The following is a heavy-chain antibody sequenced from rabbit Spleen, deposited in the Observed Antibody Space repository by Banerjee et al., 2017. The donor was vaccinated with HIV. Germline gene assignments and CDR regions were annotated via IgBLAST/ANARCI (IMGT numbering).Heavy chain of an antibody. D-gene: IGHD8-1*01. CDR3: ARDTGSSFSTYGMDL. Sequence: QEQLVESGGGLVQPGGSLALTCKASGFPFSEKAVMCWVRQAPGKGLTWIACINVVTGKAVYASWAKGRFTFSRTSSTTVTLQMTSLTAADTATYFCARDTGSSFSTYGMDLWGPGTLVTVS. V-gene: IGHV1S45*01. CDR1: GFPFSEKAV. J-gene: IGHJ6*01. CDR2: INVVTGKA.